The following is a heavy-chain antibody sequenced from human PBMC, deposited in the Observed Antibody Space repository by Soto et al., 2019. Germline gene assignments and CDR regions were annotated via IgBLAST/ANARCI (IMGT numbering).Heavy chain of an antibody. CDR3: ARVGSNYYYHMDV. CDR2: IYYSGST. Sequence: QVQLQESGPGLVKPSETLSLTCTVSGGSISSYYWSWIRQPPGKGLEWIGYIYYSGSTNYNPSLKSRVTISVDTSKNQFSLKLSSVTAADTAVYYCARVGSNYYYHMDVWGKGTTVTVSS. CDR1: GGSISSYY. J-gene: IGHJ6*03. V-gene: IGHV4-59*01.